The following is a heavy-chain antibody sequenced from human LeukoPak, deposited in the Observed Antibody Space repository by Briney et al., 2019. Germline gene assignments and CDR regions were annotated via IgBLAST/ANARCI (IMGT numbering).Heavy chain of an antibody. V-gene: IGHV4-59*12. CDR1: GGSISSYY. CDR3: ARGTREAIFGVVRGLGWFDP. Sequence: SETLSLTCTVSGGSISSYYWSWIRQPPGKGLEWIGYIYYSGSTNYNPSLKSRVTISVDTSKNQFSLKLSSVTAADTAVYYCARGTREAIFGVVRGLGWFDPWGQGTLVTGSS. J-gene: IGHJ5*02. CDR2: IYYSGST. D-gene: IGHD3-3*01.